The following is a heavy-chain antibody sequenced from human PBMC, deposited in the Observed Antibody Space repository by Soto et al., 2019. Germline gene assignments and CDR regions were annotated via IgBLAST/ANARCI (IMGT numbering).Heavy chain of an antibody. CDR3: ARLEGLATISYYFDF. CDR2: IYYRGNA. Sequence: QLQLQESGPGLVKPSETLSLTCSVSDDSINSDKYYWGWIRQPPGKGLEWIGSIYYRGNAYYNPSLQTRDTISLDKPKSQFSVKLNSVTAAYSAVYFCARLEGLATISYYFDFWGPGALVTVSS. D-gene: IGHD3-16*02. J-gene: IGHJ4*02. CDR1: DDSINSDKYY. V-gene: IGHV4-39*01.